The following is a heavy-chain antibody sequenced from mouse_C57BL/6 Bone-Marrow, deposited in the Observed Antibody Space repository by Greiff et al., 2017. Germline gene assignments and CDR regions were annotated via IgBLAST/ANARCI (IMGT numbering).Heavy chain of an antibody. J-gene: IGHJ2*01. CDR2: ISSGGSYT. Sequence: EVPLVESGGDLVKPGGSLKLSCAASGFTFSSYGMSWVRQTPDKRLEWVATISSGGSYTYYPDSVKGRFTISRDNAKNTLYLQMSSLKSEDTAMYYCARSPLYYYGSSPYFDYWGQGTTLTVSS. CDR1: GFTFSSYG. D-gene: IGHD1-1*01. CDR3: ARSPLYYYGSSPYFDY. V-gene: IGHV5-6*01.